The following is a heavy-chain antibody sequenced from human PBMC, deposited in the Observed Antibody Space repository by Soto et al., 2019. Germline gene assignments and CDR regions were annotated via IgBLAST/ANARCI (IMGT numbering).Heavy chain of an antibody. V-gene: IGHV4-61*05. CDR1: GGSICSSSYN. CDR3: VRQGIGALHGLVDV. J-gene: IGHJ6*02. D-gene: IGHD1-26*01. CDR2: IYSNGGT. Sequence: PSETLSLTCTVSGGSICSSSYNWGWIRQPPGKRLEWIGYIYSNGGTSYNPALKSRVTISADASTKQFSLRLSSVTAADTAVYYCVRQGIGALHGLVDVWGQGTTVTVSS.